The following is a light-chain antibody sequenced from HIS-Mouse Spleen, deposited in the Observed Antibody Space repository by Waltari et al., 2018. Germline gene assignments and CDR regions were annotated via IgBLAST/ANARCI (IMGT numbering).Light chain of an antibody. CDR1: ALPTQY. J-gene: IGLJ2*01. CDR2: EDS. V-gene: IGLV3-10*01. CDR3: YSTDSSGNHRV. Sequence: SYDLTQPPSVSVSPGQTARIPCSGDALPTQYAYWYQQKSGQAPVLVIYEDSKRPSGIPERFSGSSSGTMATLTISGAQVEDEADYYCYSTDSSGNHRVFGGGTKLTVL.